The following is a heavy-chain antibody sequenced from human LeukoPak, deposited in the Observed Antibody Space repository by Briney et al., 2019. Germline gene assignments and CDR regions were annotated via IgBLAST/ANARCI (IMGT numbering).Heavy chain of an antibody. V-gene: IGHV1-69*13. CDR3: ARSSSWLYCFDY. Sequence: SVKVSCKASGGTFSSYAISWVRQAPGQGLEWMGGIIPIFGTANYAQKFQGRVTITADESTSTAYMELSSLRSEDTAVYYCARSSSWLYCFDYWGQGTLVTVSS. J-gene: IGHJ4*02. CDR1: GGTFSSYA. CDR2: IIPIFGTA. D-gene: IGHD6-13*01.